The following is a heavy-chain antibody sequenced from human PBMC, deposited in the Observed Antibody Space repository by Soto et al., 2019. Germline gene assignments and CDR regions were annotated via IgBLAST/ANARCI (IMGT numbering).Heavy chain of an antibody. V-gene: IGHV1-46*01. Sequence: ASVKVSCKASGYTFTSYYMHWVRQAPGQGLEWMGIINPSGGSTSYAQKFQGRVTMTRDTSTSTVYMELSSLRSEDTAVYYCAKSRSSWSYYYYGMDVWGQGTTVTVSS. J-gene: IGHJ6*02. CDR2: INPSGGST. CDR3: AKSRSSWSYYYYGMDV. D-gene: IGHD6-13*01. CDR1: GYTFTSYY.